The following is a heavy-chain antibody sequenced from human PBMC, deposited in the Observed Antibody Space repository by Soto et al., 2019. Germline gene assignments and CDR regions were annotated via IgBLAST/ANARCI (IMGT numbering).Heavy chain of an antibody. J-gene: IGHJ4*02. CDR2: ISYDGSNK. CDR1: GFTFSSYG. Sequence: QVQLVESGGGVVQPGRSLRLSCAASGFTFSSYGMHWVRQAPGKGLEWVAVISYDGSNKYYADSVKGRFTISRDNSKNTLYLQMNSLRAEDTAVYYCAKDSVLWFGELLGDFDYWGQGTLVTVSS. D-gene: IGHD3-10*01. V-gene: IGHV3-30*18. CDR3: AKDSVLWFGELLGDFDY.